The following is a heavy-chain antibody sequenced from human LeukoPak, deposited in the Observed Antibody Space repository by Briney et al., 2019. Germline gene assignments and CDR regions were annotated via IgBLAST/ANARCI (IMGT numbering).Heavy chain of an antibody. D-gene: IGHD6-13*01. Sequence: ASVKVSCKASGGTFSSYAISWVRQAPGQGLEWMGGIIPIFGTANYAQKFQGRVTITADESTSTAYMELSSLRSEDTAVYYCARGRRSSWYIFKDWFDPWGQGTLVTVSS. CDR3: ARGRRSSWYIFKDWFDP. V-gene: IGHV1-69*13. CDR1: GGTFSSYA. CDR2: IIPIFGTA. J-gene: IGHJ5*02.